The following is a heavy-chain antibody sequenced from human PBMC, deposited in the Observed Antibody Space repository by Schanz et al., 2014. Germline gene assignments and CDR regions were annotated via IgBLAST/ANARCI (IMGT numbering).Heavy chain of an antibody. D-gene: IGHD3-9*01. Sequence: QVQLVQSGAEVKKPGSSVKVSCKASGGTFSTYTISWVRQAPGQGLEWMGRIIPILGIANYAQKLQGRVTMTTDTSTSTAYMELRSLRSDDTAVYYCARVQDDILTGSEYYYGMDVWGQGTTVIVSS. CDR1: GGTFSTYT. V-gene: IGHV1-69*02. J-gene: IGHJ6*02. CDR3: ARVQDDILTGSEYYYGMDV. CDR2: IIPILGIA.